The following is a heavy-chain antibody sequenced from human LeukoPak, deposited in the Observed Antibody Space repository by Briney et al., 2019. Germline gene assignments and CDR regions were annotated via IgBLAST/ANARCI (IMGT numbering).Heavy chain of an antibody. CDR2: IYYSGST. CDR3: ARVQLWFPSYYMDV. Sequence: SETLSLTCTVSGGSISSYYWSWIRQPPGKGLEWIGYIYYSGSTNYNPSLKSRVTISVDTSKNQFSLKLSSVTAADTAVYYCARVQLWFPSYYMDVWGKGTTVTVSS. D-gene: IGHD3-10*01. CDR1: GGSISSYY. J-gene: IGHJ6*03. V-gene: IGHV4-59*01.